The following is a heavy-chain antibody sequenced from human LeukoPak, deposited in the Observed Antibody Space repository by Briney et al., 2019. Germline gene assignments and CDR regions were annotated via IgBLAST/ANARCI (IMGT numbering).Heavy chain of an antibody. CDR3: ARHTNDYGGYGDY. D-gene: IGHD4-23*01. Sequence: GESLKISCKGSGYRFTSYWIGWARQMPGKGLEWMGIIYPGDSDTRYSPSFQGQVTISADKSISAAYLQWSSLKASDTAMYYCARHTNDYGGYGDYWGQGTLVTVSS. CDR2: IYPGDSDT. CDR1: GYRFTSYW. V-gene: IGHV5-51*01. J-gene: IGHJ4*02.